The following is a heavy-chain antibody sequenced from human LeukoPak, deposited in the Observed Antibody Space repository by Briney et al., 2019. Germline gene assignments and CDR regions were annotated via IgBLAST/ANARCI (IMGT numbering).Heavy chain of an antibody. D-gene: IGHD6-25*01. J-gene: IGHJ2*01. V-gene: IGHV3-21*01. CDR1: GFTFSSYS. Sequence: GGCLRLSCAASGFTFSSYSMNWVRQAPGKGLEWVSSVSSSSSYIYYADSVKGRFTISRDNARNSLYLQMNSLRAEDTAVYYCARDGLAAATLHWCFDLWGRGTLVTVSS. CDR3: ARDGLAAATLHWCFDL. CDR2: VSSSSSYI.